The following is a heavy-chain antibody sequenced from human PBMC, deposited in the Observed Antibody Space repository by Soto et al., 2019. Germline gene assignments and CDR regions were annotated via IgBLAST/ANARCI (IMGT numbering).Heavy chain of an antibody. CDR2: INHSGST. J-gene: IGHJ4*02. CDR1: GGSFSGYY. Sequence: NPSETLSLTCAVYGGSFSGYYWSWIRQPPGKGLEWIGEINHSGSTNYNPSLKSRVTISVDTSKNQFSLKLSSVTAADTAVYYCARALPQPHYGSGSPQFDYWGQGTLVTVSS. D-gene: IGHD3-10*01. V-gene: IGHV4-34*01. CDR3: ARALPQPHYGSGSPQFDY.